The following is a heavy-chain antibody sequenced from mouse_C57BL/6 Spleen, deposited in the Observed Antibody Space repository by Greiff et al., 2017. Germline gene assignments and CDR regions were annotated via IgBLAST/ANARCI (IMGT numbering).Heavy chain of an antibody. CDR1: GYAFSSSW. D-gene: IGHD2-1*01. Sequence: LVESGPELVQPGASVKISCKASGYAFSSSWMNWVKQRPGKGLEWIGRIYPGDGDTNYNGKFKGKATLTADKSSSTAYMQLSSLTSEDSAVYFCARSTMAQFAYWGQGTLVTVSA. V-gene: IGHV1-82*01. J-gene: IGHJ3*01. CDR3: ARSTMAQFAY. CDR2: IYPGDGDT.